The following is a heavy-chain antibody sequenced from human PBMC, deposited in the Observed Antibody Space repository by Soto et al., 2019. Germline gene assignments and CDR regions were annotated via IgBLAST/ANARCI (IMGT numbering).Heavy chain of an antibody. CDR2: IYPSDSDT. D-gene: IGHD4-17*01. V-gene: IGHV5-51*01. Sequence: XDSLKISCKCAGYSFTNYWIAWVRQMPGKGLEYIGIIYPSDSDTRYSPSFQGQVTISADKSISTAYLQWSSLKASDTAIYYCARHAFYGDYSSNYFDPWGQGTLVTVSS. CDR1: GYSFTNYW. J-gene: IGHJ5*02. CDR3: ARHAFYGDYSSNYFDP.